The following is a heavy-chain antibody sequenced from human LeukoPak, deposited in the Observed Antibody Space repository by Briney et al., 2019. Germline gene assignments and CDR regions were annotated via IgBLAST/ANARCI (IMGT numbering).Heavy chain of an antibody. CDR1: GFIFSDSA. CDR2: IRSKANSCAT. CDR3: TTEVEMATITEFDY. V-gene: IGHV3-73*01. D-gene: IGHD5-24*01. J-gene: IGHJ4*02. Sequence: PGGSLRLSCAASGFIFSDSAIHWVRQASGKGLEWVGRIRSKANSCATSYAGSVKGRFTISRDESRNTAYLQMNSLKTEDTAVYYCTTEVEMATITEFDYWGQGTLVTVSS.